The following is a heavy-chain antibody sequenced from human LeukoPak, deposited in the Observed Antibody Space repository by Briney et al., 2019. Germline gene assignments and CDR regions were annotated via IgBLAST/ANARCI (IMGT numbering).Heavy chain of an antibody. Sequence: GESLKISCKGSGYSFTSYWIGWVRQMPGKGLEWMGIIYPGDSDTRYSPSFQGQVTISVDKSISTAYLQWSSLKASDTAIYYCVRHSGGISPSLLDFWGQGTLVSVSS. D-gene: IGHD2-15*01. CDR1: GYSFTSYW. CDR3: VRHSGGISPSLLDF. V-gene: IGHV5-51*01. CDR2: IYPGDSDT. J-gene: IGHJ4*02.